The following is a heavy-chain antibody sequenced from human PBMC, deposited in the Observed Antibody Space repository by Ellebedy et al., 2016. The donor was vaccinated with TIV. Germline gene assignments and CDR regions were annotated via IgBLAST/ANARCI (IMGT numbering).Heavy chain of an antibody. CDR1: GFIFTNFG. Sequence: GESLKISCTASGFIFTNFGMHWVRQAPGKGLEWVALMEYDGIRKYYADSVRGRFTISRDSSQNTLYLQMDSLRAEDTAVYYCASSPSQGYWGQGTLVTVSS. CDR3: ASSPSQGY. V-gene: IGHV3-30*03. CDR2: MEYDGIRK. J-gene: IGHJ4*02.